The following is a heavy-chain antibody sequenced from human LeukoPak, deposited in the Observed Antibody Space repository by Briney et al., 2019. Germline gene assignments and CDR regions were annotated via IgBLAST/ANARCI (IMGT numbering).Heavy chain of an antibody. Sequence: GGSLRLSCAASGFTFNDYDMNWIRQAPGKGLEWVSYIRSSGSSMSYIDSVKGRFTVSRDNAKNSLYLQMNSLRVEDTAVYYCARSGYSSPMDVWGQGTTVTVSS. CDR3: ARSGYSSPMDV. D-gene: IGHD6-13*01. CDR1: GFTFNDYD. J-gene: IGHJ6*02. CDR2: IRSSGSSM. V-gene: IGHV3-11*04.